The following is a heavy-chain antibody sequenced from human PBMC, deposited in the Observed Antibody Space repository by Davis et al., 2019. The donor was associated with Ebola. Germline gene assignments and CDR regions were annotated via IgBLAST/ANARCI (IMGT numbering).Heavy chain of an antibody. D-gene: IGHD3-10*01. CDR1: GYTFTSYG. Sequence: ASVKVSCKASGYTFTSYGISWVRQAPGQGLEWMGWISAYNGNTNYAQKLQGRVTMTTDTSTSTAYMELRSLRDEDTAVYYCARTYYYGSGSYYHFDYWGQGTLVTVSS. V-gene: IGHV1-18*01. J-gene: IGHJ4*02. CDR2: ISAYNGNT. CDR3: ARTYYYGSGSYYHFDY.